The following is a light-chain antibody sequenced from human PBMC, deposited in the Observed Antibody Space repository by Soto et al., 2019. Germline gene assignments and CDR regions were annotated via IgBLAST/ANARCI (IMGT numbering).Light chain of an antibody. CDR3: QQYNNWPVT. V-gene: IGKV3-15*01. CDR2: GAS. Sequence: EIVMTQSPATLSVSPGERATLSCRASQSVSRNLAWYQQKPGQAPMLQIYGASTRATGTPARFSGSGSGTEFPLTVSSLQYEDFAVYYCQQYNNWPVTFGQGTKLEIK. CDR1: QSVSRN. J-gene: IGKJ2*01.